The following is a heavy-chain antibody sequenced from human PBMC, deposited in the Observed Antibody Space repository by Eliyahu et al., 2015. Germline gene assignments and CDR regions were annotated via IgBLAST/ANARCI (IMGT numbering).Heavy chain of an antibody. Sequence: EVQLVESGGGLVQPGGSLXLSCXXSGFSLSDHXMDWVRQAPGKGLXWVGRSRNKANSYTTEYAASVKGRFTISRDDSKNLLYLQMNSLKTEDTAVYYCAAIVLGNYYGMDVWGKGTTVTVSS. D-gene: IGHD2-8*01. CDR1: GFSLSDHX. V-gene: IGHV3-72*01. CDR2: SRNKANSYTT. CDR3: AAIVLGNYYGMDV. J-gene: IGHJ6*04.